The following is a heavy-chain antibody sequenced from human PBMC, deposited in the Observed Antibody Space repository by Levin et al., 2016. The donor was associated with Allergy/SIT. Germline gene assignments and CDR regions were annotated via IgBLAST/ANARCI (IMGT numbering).Heavy chain of an antibody. CDR2: VSWNSGNI. J-gene: IGHJ6*02. Sequence: SLKISCAASGFTFDDFAMHWVRQAPGKGLEWVSGVSWNSGNIGYADSVKGRFTISRDNAKNSLYLQMNSLRAEDTALYYCAKDIGLSSPDPRSYYYYGMDVWGQGTTVTVYS. CDR1: GFTFDDFA. V-gene: IGHV3-9*01. CDR3: AKDIGLSSPDPRSYYYYGMDV. D-gene: IGHD3-10*01.